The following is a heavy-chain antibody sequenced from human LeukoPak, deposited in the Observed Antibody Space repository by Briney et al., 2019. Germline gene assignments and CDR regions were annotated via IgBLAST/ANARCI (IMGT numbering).Heavy chain of an antibody. CDR3: AGGYSSGWSFDY. CDR1: GFTFSSYA. J-gene: IGHJ4*02. CDR2: ISGSGGST. V-gene: IGHV3-23*01. D-gene: IGHD6-19*01. Sequence: GSLRLSCAASGFTFSSYAMSWVRQAPGKGLEWVSAISGSGGSTYYADSVKGRFTISRDNSKNTLYLQMNSLRAEDTAVYYCAGGYSSGWSFDYWGQGTLVTVSS.